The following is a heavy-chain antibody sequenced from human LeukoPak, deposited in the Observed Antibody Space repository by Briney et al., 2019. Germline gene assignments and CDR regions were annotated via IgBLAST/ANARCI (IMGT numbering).Heavy chain of an antibody. Sequence: GGSLTLSCAASGFTFSSYVMLWVRQPPGKGLEWLAYISHDDSHIYYADSVKGRFTITRDNSMNTLYLQMNSLRVEDTAVYFCARDPTLGHPDYFDYWGQGNLATVSS. CDR2: ISHDDSHI. CDR3: ARDPTLGHPDYFDY. CDR1: GFTFSSYV. V-gene: IGHV3-30*04. J-gene: IGHJ4*02.